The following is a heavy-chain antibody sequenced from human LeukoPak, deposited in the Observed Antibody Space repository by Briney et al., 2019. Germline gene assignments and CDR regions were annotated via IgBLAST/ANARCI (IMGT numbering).Heavy chain of an antibody. CDR2: IWYDGSNK. Sequence: GRSLRLSCAASGFTFSSYGMHWVRQAPGKGLEWVAVIWYDGSNKYYADSVKGRFTISRDNSKNTLYLQMNSLRAEDTAVYYCARPYSSTLYYYYGMDVWGQGTTVTVSS. V-gene: IGHV3-33*01. CDR3: ARPYSSTLYYYYGMDV. D-gene: IGHD2-2*01. CDR1: GFTFSSYG. J-gene: IGHJ6*02.